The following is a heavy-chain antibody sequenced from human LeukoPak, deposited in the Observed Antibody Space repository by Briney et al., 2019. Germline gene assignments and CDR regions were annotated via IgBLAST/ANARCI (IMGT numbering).Heavy chain of an antibody. Sequence: ASVKVSRKASGGTFSSYAISWVRQAPGQGLEWMGGIIPIFGTANYAQKFQGRVTITADKSTSTAYMELSSLRSEDTAVYYCARALQRGYGDYLFDLWGRGTLVTVSS. CDR2: IIPIFGTA. D-gene: IGHD4-17*01. CDR1: GGTFSSYA. J-gene: IGHJ2*01. CDR3: ARALQRGYGDYLFDL. V-gene: IGHV1-69*06.